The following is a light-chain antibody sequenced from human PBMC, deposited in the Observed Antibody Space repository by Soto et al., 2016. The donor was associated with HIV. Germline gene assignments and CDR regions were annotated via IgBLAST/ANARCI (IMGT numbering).Light chain of an antibody. J-gene: IGKJ1*01. V-gene: IGKV1-5*03. CDR3: QQYYTYT. CDR2: KAS. CDR1: QSINSW. Sequence: DIQMTQSPSTLSASVGDRVTITCRASQSINSWLAWYQQKAGKAPKLLIYKASSLESGVPSRFSGSGSGTEFTLTISSLQPDDFATYYCQQYYTYTFGLGTKVDIK.